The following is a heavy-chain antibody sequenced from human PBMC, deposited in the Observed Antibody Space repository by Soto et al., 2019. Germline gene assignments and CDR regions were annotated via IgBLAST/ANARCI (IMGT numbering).Heavy chain of an antibody. CDR2: MNPNSGNT. CDR3: ARHGGIAIYEREYYYSYGIYV. Sequence: ASVKVSCKASGYTFTSYDINWVRQATGQGLEWMGWMNPNSGNTGYAQKFQGRVTMTRNTSISTAYMELSSLRSEDTAVYYCARHGGIAIYEREYYYSYGIYVWGQGPTVT. J-gene: IGHJ6*02. CDR1: GYTFTSYD. V-gene: IGHV1-8*01. D-gene: IGHD6-13*01.